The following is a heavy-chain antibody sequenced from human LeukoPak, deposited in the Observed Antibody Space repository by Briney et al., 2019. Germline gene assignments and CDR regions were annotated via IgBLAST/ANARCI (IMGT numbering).Heavy chain of an antibody. CDR1: GFTFSSYA. Sequence: PGRSLRLSCAASGFTFSSYAMHWVRQAPGKGLEWVAFIRYDGSNKYYADSVKGRFTISRDNSKNTLYLQMNSLRAEDTAVYYCAKDVSSSWPDWGQGTLVTVSS. CDR2: IRYDGSNK. D-gene: IGHD6-13*01. CDR3: AKDVSSSWPD. J-gene: IGHJ4*02. V-gene: IGHV3-30*02.